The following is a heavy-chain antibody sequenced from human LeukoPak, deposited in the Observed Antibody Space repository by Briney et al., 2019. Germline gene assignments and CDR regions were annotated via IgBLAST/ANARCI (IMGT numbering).Heavy chain of an antibody. CDR1: GYTFTSYW. D-gene: IGHD3-22*01. J-gene: IGHJ4*02. CDR2: VYPGDSDT. Sequence: GESLKISCKGSGYTFTSYWIGWVRQMPGKGLEWMGMVYPGDSDTRYSPSFQGQVTISADKSINTAYVQWGSLKASDTAMYYCARTAEASSGYSYWGQGTLVTVSS. CDR3: ARTAEASSGYSY. V-gene: IGHV5-51*01.